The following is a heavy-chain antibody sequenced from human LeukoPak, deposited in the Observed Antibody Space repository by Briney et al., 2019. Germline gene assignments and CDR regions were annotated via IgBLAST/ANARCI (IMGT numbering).Heavy chain of an antibody. CDR3: ARVQCSSGRALMYYFDF. Sequence: SETLSLTCTVSGGSISSYYWSWIRQPAGKGLEWIGRIYTSGSTNYNPSLKSRVTMSVDTSKNQFSLKLSSVTAADTAVYYCARVQCSSGRALMYYFDFWGQGTLVTVSS. J-gene: IGHJ4*02. CDR2: IYTSGST. D-gene: IGHD6-19*01. V-gene: IGHV4-4*07. CDR1: GGSISSYY.